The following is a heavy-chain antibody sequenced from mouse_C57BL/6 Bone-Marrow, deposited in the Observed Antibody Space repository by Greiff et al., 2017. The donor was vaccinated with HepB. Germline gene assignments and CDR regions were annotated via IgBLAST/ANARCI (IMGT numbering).Heavy chain of an antibody. Sequence: DVKLVESGGGLVQPGESLKLSCESNEYEFPSHDMSWVRKTPEKRLELVAAINSDGGSTYYPDTMERRFIISRDNTKKTLYLQMSSLRSEDTALYYCARQTAQATLDYFDYWGQGTTLTVSS. CDR1: EYEFPSHD. V-gene: IGHV5-2*01. D-gene: IGHD3-2*02. J-gene: IGHJ2*01. CDR3: ARQTAQATLDYFDY. CDR2: INSDGGST.